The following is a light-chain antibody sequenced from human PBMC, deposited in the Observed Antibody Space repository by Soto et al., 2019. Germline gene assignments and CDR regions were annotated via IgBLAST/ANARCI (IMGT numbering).Light chain of an antibody. J-gene: IGLJ2*01. V-gene: IGLV2-14*01. CDR2: DVS. CDR1: SSDVGGYNY. Sequence: QCVLTQPASVSGSPGQSITISCTGTSSDVGGYNYVSWYQQHPGKAPKLMIYDVSNRPSGVSNRFSGSKSGNTASLTISGLQAEDEADYYCSSYTSSSTPVVFGGGTKVTVL. CDR3: SSYTSSSTPVV.